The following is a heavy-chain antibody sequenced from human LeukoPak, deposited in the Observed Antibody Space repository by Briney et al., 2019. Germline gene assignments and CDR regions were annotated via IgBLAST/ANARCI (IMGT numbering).Heavy chain of an antibody. CDR1: GGSISSYY. Sequence: SETLSLTCTVSGGSISSYYWSWIRQPPGKGLEWIGYIYYSRSTNYNPSLKSRVTISVDTSKNQFSLKLSSVTAADTAVYYCARGALELQYFDYWGQGTLVTVSS. D-gene: IGHD1-7*01. CDR3: ARGALELQYFDY. V-gene: IGHV4-59*01. J-gene: IGHJ4*02. CDR2: IYYSRST.